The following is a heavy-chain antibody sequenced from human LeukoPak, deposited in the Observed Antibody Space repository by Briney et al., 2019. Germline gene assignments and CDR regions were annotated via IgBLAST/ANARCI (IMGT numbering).Heavy chain of an antibody. CDR2: IYYSGST. V-gene: IGHV4-31*03. J-gene: IGHJ5*02. CDR3: ARAGRGIVLGWFDP. CDR1: GGSISSGGYY. Sequence: PSETLSLTCTVSGGSISSGGYYWSWIRQHPGKGLEWIGYIYYSGSTYYNPSLKSRVTISVDTSKNQLSLKLSSVTAADTAVYYCARAGRGIVLGWFDPWGQGTLVTVS. D-gene: IGHD3-10*01.